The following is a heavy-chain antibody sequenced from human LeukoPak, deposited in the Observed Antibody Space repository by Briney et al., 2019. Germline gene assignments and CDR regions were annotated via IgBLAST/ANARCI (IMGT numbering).Heavy chain of an antibody. J-gene: IGHJ3*02. CDR1: GYTFTTYA. CDR3: ATDSTYGSGSYYNLRAFDI. V-gene: IGHV1-3*01. D-gene: IGHD3-10*01. Sequence: VASVKVSCKASGYTFTTYAVHWVRQAPGQRLEWMGWINAANGNTKYSEKFQGRVTITGDTSASTAYMELSSLRSEDTAVYYCATDSTYGSGSYYNLRAFDIWGQGTMVTVSS. CDR2: INAANGNT.